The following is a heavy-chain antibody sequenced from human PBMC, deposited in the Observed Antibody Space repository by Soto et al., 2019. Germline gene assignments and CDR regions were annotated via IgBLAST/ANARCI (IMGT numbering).Heavy chain of an antibody. CDR3: AREGGDAHDAFDI. Sequence: VASVKVSCKASGYTFTSYGINWVRQAPGQGLEWMGIINPGSGRANYAQKFQGRVTLTRDTSTSTVYMKLSRLRIEDTAVYYCAREGGDAHDAFDIWG. CDR2: INPGSGRA. J-gene: IGHJ3*02. CDR1: GYTFTSYG. V-gene: IGHV1-46*03. D-gene: IGHD6-25*01.